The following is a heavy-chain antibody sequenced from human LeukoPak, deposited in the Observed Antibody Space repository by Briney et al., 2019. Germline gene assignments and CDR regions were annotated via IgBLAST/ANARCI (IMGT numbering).Heavy chain of an antibody. J-gene: IGHJ4*02. CDR2: IYHSGGT. Sequence: LRLSCAASGFSFDDYGMSWVRQHPGKGLEWIGYIYHSGGTYYNPSLKSRVTISIDTSKNHFSLRLNSVTAADTAVYYCALSSGWCFDYWGQGTLVTVPS. CDR1: GFSFDDYG. CDR3: ALSSGWCFDY. V-gene: IGHV4-31*02. D-gene: IGHD6-19*01.